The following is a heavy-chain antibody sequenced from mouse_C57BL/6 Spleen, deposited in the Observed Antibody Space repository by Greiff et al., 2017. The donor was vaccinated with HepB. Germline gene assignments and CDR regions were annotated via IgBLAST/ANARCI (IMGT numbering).Heavy chain of an antibody. CDR2: IYPGDGDT. CDR1: GYAFSSSW. D-gene: IGHD2-4*01. V-gene: IGHV1-82*01. Sequence: QVQLKQSGPELVKPGASVKISCKASGYAFSSSWMNWVKQRPGKGLEWIGRIYPGDGDTNYNGKFKGKATLTADKSSSTAYMQLSSLTSEDSAVYFCARGGPIYYDYDEYFDVWGTGTTVTVSS. CDR3: ARGGPIYYDYDEYFDV. J-gene: IGHJ1*03.